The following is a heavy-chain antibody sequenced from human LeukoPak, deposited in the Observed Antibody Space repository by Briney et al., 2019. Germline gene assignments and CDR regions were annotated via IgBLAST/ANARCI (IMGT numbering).Heavy chain of an antibody. V-gene: IGHV4-59*12. CDR1: GGSISSFY. CDR2: IYYSGST. Sequence: PSETLSLTCTVSGGSISSFYWSWIRQPPGKGLEWIGYIYYSGSTNYNPSLKSRVIISVGTSKNQFSLKLSSVTAADTGVYYCASASRYCSSTSCGFDYWGQGTLVTVSS. J-gene: IGHJ4*02. CDR3: ASASRYCSSTSCGFDY. D-gene: IGHD2-2*01.